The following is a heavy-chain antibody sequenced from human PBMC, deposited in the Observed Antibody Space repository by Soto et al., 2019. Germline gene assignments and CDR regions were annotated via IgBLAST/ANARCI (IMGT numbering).Heavy chain of an antibody. Sequence: EVQLVESGGGLVKPGGSLRLSCAASGFTFSTYNMNWVRQGPGKGLEWVSSISSSSTYIYYADSVKGRFTISRDNAKNSLYLQMNSLRAQDTAVYYCARGLGEGGSFYWGQGTLVTVSS. V-gene: IGHV3-21*01. D-gene: IGHD1-26*01. J-gene: IGHJ4*02. CDR1: GFTFSTYN. CDR2: ISSSSTYI. CDR3: ARGLGEGGSFY.